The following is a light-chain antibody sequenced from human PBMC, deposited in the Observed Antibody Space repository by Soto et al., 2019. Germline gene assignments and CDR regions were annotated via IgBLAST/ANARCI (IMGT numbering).Light chain of an antibody. CDR1: SSNIGAGYD. V-gene: IGLV1-40*01. J-gene: IGLJ1*01. CDR3: QSYDRSLMDYV. Sequence: QSVLTQPPSVSGAPGQRVTISCTGRSSNIGAGYDVPWYQQLPGTAPKLLIYGNSNRPSGVTDRFSGSKSGTSASLAITGLQDEDEADYYCQSYDRSLMDYVFGTGTKLTLL. CDR2: GNS.